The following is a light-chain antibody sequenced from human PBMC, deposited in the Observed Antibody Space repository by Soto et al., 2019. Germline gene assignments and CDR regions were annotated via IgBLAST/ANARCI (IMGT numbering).Light chain of an antibody. Sequence: QSALTQPPSASGSPGQSVTISCTGTSNDVGRYDYVSWYQQHPGKAPKLMIYEVTERPSGVPDRFSGSRSGNTASLTVSGLQAEDEADYYCSSFAGSNNPFVFGTGTKLTAL. J-gene: IGLJ1*01. CDR2: EVT. V-gene: IGLV2-8*01. CDR3: SSFAGSNNPFV. CDR1: SNDVGRYDY.